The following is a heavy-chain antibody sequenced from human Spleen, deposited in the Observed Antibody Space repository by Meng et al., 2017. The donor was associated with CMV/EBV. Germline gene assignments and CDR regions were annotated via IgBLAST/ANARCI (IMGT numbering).Heavy chain of an antibody. CDR2: MSPKSGNT. Sequence: ASVKVSCKASGYIFTNYDIIWVRQATGQGLEWMGRMSPKSGNTDYAQKFQGRVTMTRSTSISTAYMEVSSLRSDDTAVYYCARQTGTGFVDYWGQGTLVTVSS. CDR3: ARQTGTGFVDY. CDR1: GYIFTNYD. V-gene: IGHV1-8*01. J-gene: IGHJ4*02. D-gene: IGHD1-7*01.